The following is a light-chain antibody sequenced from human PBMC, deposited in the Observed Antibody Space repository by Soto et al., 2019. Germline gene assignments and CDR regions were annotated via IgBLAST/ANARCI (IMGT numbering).Light chain of an antibody. Sequence: EIVLTQSPATLSLSPGERATLSCRASQSVSSFLAWYQQKPGQAPRLLIYDASNRAPGIPARFSGSGSGTDFTLTISSLEPEDFAVYYCQQYDGSPPYTFGQGTRLEIK. V-gene: IGKV3-11*01. CDR3: QQYDGSPPYT. CDR2: DAS. J-gene: IGKJ2*01. CDR1: QSVSSF.